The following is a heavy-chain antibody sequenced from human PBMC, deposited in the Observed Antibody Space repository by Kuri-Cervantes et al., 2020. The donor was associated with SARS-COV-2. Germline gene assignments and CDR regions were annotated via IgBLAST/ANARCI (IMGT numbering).Heavy chain of an antibody. D-gene: IGHD3-22*01. CDR3: AKTYYDSSGLH. V-gene: IGHV3-30*18. Sequence: GGSLRLSCAASGFTFSSYGMHWVRQAPGKGLEWVAVISYDGSNKYYADSVKGRFTICRDNSKNTLYLQMNSLRAEDTAVYYCAKTYYDSSGLHWGQGTLVTVSS. CDR2: ISYDGSNK. J-gene: IGHJ4*02. CDR1: GFTFSSYG.